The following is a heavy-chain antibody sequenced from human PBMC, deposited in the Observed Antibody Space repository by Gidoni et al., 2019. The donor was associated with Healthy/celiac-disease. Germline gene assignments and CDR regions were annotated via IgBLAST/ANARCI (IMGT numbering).Heavy chain of an antibody. D-gene: IGHD3-10*01. J-gene: IGHJ6*03. CDR2: ISHSGGT. CDR1: GGSIRSSNW. CDR3: ARVPNYYGSGSYYKNYYYYYMDV. V-gene: IGHV4-4*02. Sequence: QVQLQESGPGLVKPSGTLSLTCAVSGGSIRSSNWWGWVRQHPGKGLEWIGEISHSGGTNYNPSLKSRVTISVDKSKNQFSLKLSSVTAADTAVYYCARVPNYYGSGSYYKNYYYYYMDVWGKGTTVTVSS.